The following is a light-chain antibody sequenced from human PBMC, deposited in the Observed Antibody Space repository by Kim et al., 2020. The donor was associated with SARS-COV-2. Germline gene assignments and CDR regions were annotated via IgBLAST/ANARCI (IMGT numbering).Light chain of an antibody. Sequence: RVPSSCTGTSSNIGAGYDVHWYHQVPGTAPKLLIYGNSNRPSGVPDRFSGSKSGTSASLAITGLQAEDEADYYCQSYDSSLSAWVFGGGTQLTVL. CDR3: QSYDSSLSAWV. J-gene: IGLJ3*02. V-gene: IGLV1-40*01. CDR2: GNS. CDR1: SSNIGAGYD.